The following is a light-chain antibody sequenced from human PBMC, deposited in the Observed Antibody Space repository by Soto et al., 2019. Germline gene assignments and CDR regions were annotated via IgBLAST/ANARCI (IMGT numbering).Light chain of an antibody. CDR2: RNN. CDR1: TSNIGSNT. V-gene: IGLV1-44*01. CDR3: EAWEESLNGCV. J-gene: IGLJ3*02. Sequence: QSVLTQPPSASGTPGQRVTISCSGSTSNIGSNTVNWYQQLPGTAHKLLIYRNNQRPSGVPDRFSGSKSGTSASLAISGLQSEDEADYYCEAWEESLNGCVCGGGTTLTVL.